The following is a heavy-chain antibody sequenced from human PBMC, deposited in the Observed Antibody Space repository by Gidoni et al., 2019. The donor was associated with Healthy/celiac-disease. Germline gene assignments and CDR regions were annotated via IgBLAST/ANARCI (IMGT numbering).Heavy chain of an antibody. V-gene: IGHV3-7*03. CDR3: ARATMVRGWMFDY. D-gene: IGHD3-10*01. Sequence: EVQLVVSGGGLVQPGGSLRRSCAASGFTFSSCWMSWVRQAPGKGLEWVANIKQDGSEKYYVDSVKGRFTISRDNAKNSLYLQMNSLRAEDTAVYYCARATMVRGWMFDYWGQGTLVTVSS. J-gene: IGHJ4*02. CDR1: GFTFSSCW. CDR2: IKQDGSEK.